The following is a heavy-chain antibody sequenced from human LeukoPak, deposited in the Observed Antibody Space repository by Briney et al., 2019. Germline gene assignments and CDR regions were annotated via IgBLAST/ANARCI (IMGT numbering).Heavy chain of an antibody. V-gene: IGHV3-74*01. CDR3: AISPRRRDGYNYGSLDY. Sequence: GGSLRLSCAASGFTFSSYEMNWVRQAPGKGLVWVSRINSDGSSTSYADSVKGRFTISRDNAKNTLYLQMNSLRAEDTAVYYCAISPRRRDGYNYGSLDYWGQGTLVTVSS. J-gene: IGHJ4*02. CDR2: INSDGSST. CDR1: GFTFSSYE. D-gene: IGHD5-24*01.